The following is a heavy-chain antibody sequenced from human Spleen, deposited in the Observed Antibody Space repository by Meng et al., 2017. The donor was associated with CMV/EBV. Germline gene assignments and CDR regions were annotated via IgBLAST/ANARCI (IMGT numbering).Heavy chain of an antibody. D-gene: IGHD5-12*01. V-gene: IGHV1-69*10. J-gene: IGHJ6*02. CDR2: IIPILGIA. Sequence: SYAISWVRQAPGQGLEWMGGIIPILGIANYAQKCQGRVTITADKSTSTAYMELSSLRSEDTAVYYCARDRGGYSGYDYYYYYGMDVWGQGTTVTVSS. CDR1: SYA. CDR3: ARDRGGYSGYDYYYYYGMDV.